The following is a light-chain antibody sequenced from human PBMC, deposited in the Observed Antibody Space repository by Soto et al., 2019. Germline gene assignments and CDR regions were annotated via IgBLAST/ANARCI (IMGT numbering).Light chain of an antibody. Sequence: EIVMTQSPATLSVSPGERATLSCRASQSVGSSLAWYQQKPGQAPRLLIYGASTRATGIPARFSGSGSGREFTLTISSMQSEDFAVYYCQQYNNWPPWKFGQGTKVEI. CDR2: GAS. V-gene: IGKV3-15*01. J-gene: IGKJ1*01. CDR1: QSVGSS. CDR3: QQYNNWPPWK.